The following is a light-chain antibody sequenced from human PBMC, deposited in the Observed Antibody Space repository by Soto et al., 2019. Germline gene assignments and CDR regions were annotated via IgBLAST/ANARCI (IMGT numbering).Light chain of an antibody. CDR3: SSYTRSSTTA. V-gene: IGLV2-14*03. J-gene: IGLJ1*01. CDR1: NSDIGGYNY. Sequence: HSVLTQPASVSGSPGQSITISCTGTNSDIGGYNYVSWYQHHPGKAPKLMIYDVSNRPSGVSDRFSGSKSGNTASLTISGLQPEDEADYYCSSYTRSSTTAFGTGTKLTVL. CDR2: DVS.